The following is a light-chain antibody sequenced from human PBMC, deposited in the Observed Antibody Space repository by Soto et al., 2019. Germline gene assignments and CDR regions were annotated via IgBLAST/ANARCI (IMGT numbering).Light chain of an antibody. CDR3: CSYAGSNPYGV. Sequence: QSALTQPASVSGSPGQSITISCTGTSSDVGSYKLVSWYQHHAGKAPQLLIYEVYKRPSGVSNRFSGSQSGNTASLTISGLQADDDADYYCCSYAGSNPYGVFGGGTQLTVL. CDR2: EVY. CDR1: SSDVGSYKL. V-gene: IGLV2-23*02. J-gene: IGLJ7*01.